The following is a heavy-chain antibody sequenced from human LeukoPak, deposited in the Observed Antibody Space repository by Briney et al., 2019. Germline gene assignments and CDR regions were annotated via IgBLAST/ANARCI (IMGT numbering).Heavy chain of an antibody. CDR3: ASAHDWDTAMVT. CDR1: GYTFTSYY. V-gene: IGHV1-46*01. J-gene: IGHJ5*02. D-gene: IGHD5-18*01. Sequence: ASVKVSCKASGYTFTSYYMHWVRQAPGQGLEWMGIINPSGGSTSYAQKFQGRVTMTRGTSTSTVYMELSSLRSEDTAVYYCASAHDWDTAMVTWGQGTLVTVSS. CDR2: INPSGGST.